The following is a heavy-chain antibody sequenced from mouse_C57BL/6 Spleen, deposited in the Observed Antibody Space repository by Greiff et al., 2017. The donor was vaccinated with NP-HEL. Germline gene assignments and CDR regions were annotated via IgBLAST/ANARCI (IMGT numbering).Heavy chain of an antibody. V-gene: IGHV1-42*01. CDR1: GYSFTGSY. CDR3: ATTVVGDWYFDV. J-gene: IGHJ1*03. CDR2: INPSTGGT. D-gene: IGHD1-1*01. Sequence: EVKLMESGPELVKPGASGKISCKASGYSFTGSYMNWVKQSPEKSLEWIGEINPSTGGTTSNQKFKAKATLTVDKSSSTAYMQLKSLTSEDSAVYYCATTVVGDWYFDVWGTGTTVTVSS.